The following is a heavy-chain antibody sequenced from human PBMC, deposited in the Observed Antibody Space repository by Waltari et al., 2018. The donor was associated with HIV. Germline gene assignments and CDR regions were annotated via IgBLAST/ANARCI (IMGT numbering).Heavy chain of an antibody. D-gene: IGHD2-2*01. V-gene: IGHV1-8*01. CDR3: ARALGRGYCGSTSCFIDY. J-gene: IGHJ4*02. CDR2: MNPKSGNA. CDR1: GYTFTSYD. Sequence: QVQLVQSGAEVKKPGASVKVSCKASGYTFTSYDINWVRQAAGQGLEWRGVMNPKSGNAVYGKNYQGRVTMTRNTSISTAYMALSSLRSDDTAVYYCARALGRGYCGSTSCFIDYWGQGTLVTVSS.